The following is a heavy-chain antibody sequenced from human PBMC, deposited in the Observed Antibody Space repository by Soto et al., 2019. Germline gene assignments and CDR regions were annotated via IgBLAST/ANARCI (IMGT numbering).Heavy chain of an antibody. CDR2: TRNIANSYTT. CDR1: GFTFSDHS. D-gene: IGHD2-2*01. Sequence: EVQLVESGGGLVQPGGSLRLSCAASGFTFSDHSMDWVRQAPGKGREWVGRTRNIANSYTTEYAASMKGRFTISRDDSKNALYLQLNRLKTEDTAVYYCARGGYCSSTSCYRDYYGMDVWVQGTTVTVSS. J-gene: IGHJ6*02. V-gene: IGHV3-72*01. CDR3: ARGGYCSSTSCYRDYYGMDV.